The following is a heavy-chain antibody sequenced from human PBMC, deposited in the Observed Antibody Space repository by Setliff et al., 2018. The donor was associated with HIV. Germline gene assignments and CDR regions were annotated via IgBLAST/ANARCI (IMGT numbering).Heavy chain of an antibody. Sequence: LSLTCYVTDDPISSYYWSWVRQPAGKGLEWIGRLYVSGDTNYNPSLKSRVTMSLDTSKKHFSLNLTSVTAADTAVYFCARGLGRGSGTYYNPPGYWGPGTLVTVSS. CDR2: LYVSGDT. CDR3: ARGLGRGSGTYYNPPGY. J-gene: IGHJ4*02. D-gene: IGHD3-10*01. CDR1: DDPISSYY. V-gene: IGHV4-4*07.